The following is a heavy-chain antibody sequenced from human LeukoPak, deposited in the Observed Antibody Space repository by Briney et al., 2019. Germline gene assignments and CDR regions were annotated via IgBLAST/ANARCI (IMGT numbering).Heavy chain of an antibody. V-gene: IGHV3-7*01. D-gene: IGHD3-10*01. Sequence: GGSLRLSCAASGFSFSNYWMSWVRQAPGKGLEWVANIKQDGSEKYSVDSVKGRFTISRGNAKNSLYLQMNSLRAEDTAVYYCARDQYYGSGRPSDFDYWGQGTLVTVSS. J-gene: IGHJ4*02. CDR2: IKQDGSEK. CDR3: ARDQYYGSGRPSDFDY. CDR1: GFSFSNYW.